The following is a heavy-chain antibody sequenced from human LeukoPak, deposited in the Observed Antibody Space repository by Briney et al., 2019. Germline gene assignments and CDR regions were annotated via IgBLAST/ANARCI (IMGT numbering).Heavy chain of an antibody. V-gene: IGHV3-48*03. J-gene: IGHJ4*02. CDR1: GFTSSSYA. CDR2: ISSSGSTI. D-gene: IGHD2-15*01. CDR3: ARAYCSGGSCYYFDY. Sequence: GGSLRLSCAASGFTSSSYAMSWVRQAPGKGLEWVSYISSSGSTIYYADSVKGRFTISRDNAKNSLYLQMNSLRAEDTAVYYCARAYCSGGSCYYFDYWGQGTLVTVSS.